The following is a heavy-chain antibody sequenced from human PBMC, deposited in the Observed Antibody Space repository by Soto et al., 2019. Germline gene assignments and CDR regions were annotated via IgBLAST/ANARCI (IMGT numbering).Heavy chain of an antibody. D-gene: IGHD2-15*01. V-gene: IGHV4-31*03. Sequence: PSETLSLTCTVSGASISSGGYYWSWIRQHPGKGLEWIGYIYYSGSTYYNPSLKSRVTTSLDTSTNQFSLRLSSVTAADTAVYYCARVLGYCSGGNCYPDYWGQGTLVTVSS. CDR2: IYYSGST. CDR1: GASISSGGYY. J-gene: IGHJ4*02. CDR3: ARVLGYCSGGNCYPDY.